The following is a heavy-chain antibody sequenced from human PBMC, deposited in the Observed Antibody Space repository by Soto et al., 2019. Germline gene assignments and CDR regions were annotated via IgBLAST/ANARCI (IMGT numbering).Heavy chain of an antibody. CDR3: VRAQSRQLLLAWFDA. CDR1: GYTFIAHF. Sequence: ASVKVSCKASGYTFIAHFIHWVRQAPKQGLEWMGWIYPDTGGTNYAQKFRDRVTMTRDTSVSTAYMEVNGLKSDDTAVYYCVRAQSRQLLLAWFDAWGQGTLVTVSS. D-gene: IGHD2-2*01. V-gene: IGHV1-2*02. CDR2: IYPDTGGT. J-gene: IGHJ5*02.